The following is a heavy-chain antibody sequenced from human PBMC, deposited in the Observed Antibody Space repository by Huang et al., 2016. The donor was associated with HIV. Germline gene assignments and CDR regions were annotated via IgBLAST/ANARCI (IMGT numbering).Heavy chain of an antibody. CDR3: ARGGYSNFDY. J-gene: IGHJ4*02. Sequence: EVQLVESGGVLVRPGGSLGFSCAASGFTFNSHWMSWVRQAPGKGLEGVGNRKHDGSQKNYMDSVKGRFTISRDNAKNSLSLQMNSLRADDTAVYYCARGGYSNFDYWGQGTLVTVSS. V-gene: IGHV3-7*01. CDR1: GFTFNSHW. D-gene: IGHD2-15*01. CDR2: RKHDGSQK.